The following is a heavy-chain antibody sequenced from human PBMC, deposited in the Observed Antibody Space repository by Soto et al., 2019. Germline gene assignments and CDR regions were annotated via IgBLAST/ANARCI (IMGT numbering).Heavy chain of an antibody. V-gene: IGHV4-39*01. CDR3: ARRGSSSWYGY. J-gene: IGHJ4*02. CDR1: GGSISSSSYY. CDR2: IYYSGST. Sequence: QLQLQESGPGLVKPSETLSLTCTVSGGSISSSSYYWGWIRQPPGKGLEWIGSIYYSGSTYYNPSLKSRVTISVDTTKNQFSLKLSSVTAADTAVYYCARRGSSSWYGYLCQGTLVTVSS. D-gene: IGHD6-13*01.